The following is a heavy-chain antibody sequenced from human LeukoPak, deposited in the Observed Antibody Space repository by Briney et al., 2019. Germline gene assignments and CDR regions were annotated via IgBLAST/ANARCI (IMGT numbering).Heavy chain of an antibody. D-gene: IGHD3-3*01. Sequence: KPSETLSLTCTVSGGSISSGDYYWSWIRQHPGKGLEWIGYTHYSGNAYYNPSLKSRVTISVDTSKSQSSLKLSSVTAADTAVYYCARAILTPSGFVWHFDLWGRGTLVTVSS. V-gene: IGHV4-31*03. CDR3: ARAILTPSGFVWHFDL. J-gene: IGHJ2*01. CDR1: GGSISSGDYY. CDR2: THYSGNA.